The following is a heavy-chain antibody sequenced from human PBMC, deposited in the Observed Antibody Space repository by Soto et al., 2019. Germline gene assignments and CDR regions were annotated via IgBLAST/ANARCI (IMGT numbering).Heavy chain of an antibody. CDR3: ARDLTAWDAAVDY. CDR2: IIRIFGTA. Sequence: QVQLVQSGAGVKKPGSSVKVSCKASGGTFSRYGISWVRQAPGQGLEWIGGIIRIFGTANYAQKFQGRVTFTADESTNTVYMELNSLRSEDTAVYYCARDLTAWDAAVDYWGQGTLVTVSS. D-gene: IGHD1-26*01. CDR1: GGTFSRYG. J-gene: IGHJ4*02. V-gene: IGHV1-69*01.